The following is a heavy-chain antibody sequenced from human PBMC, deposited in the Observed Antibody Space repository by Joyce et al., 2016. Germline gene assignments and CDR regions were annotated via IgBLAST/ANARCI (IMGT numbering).Heavy chain of an antibody. J-gene: IGHJ4*02. D-gene: IGHD1-26*01. CDR1: GGSISSDDYY. Sequence: QLQLQESGPGLVKPSETLSLTCTVSGGSISSDDYYWGWIRQPPGKGLEWMGCLSQSGTTYYNPYLESRVTVSVGTSINQFSLNVTSVTAADTAMYYCVRHPAYSGSCPVDYWGQGILVTVFS. CDR3: VRHPAYSGSCPVDY. V-gene: IGHV4-39*01. CDR2: LSQSGTT.